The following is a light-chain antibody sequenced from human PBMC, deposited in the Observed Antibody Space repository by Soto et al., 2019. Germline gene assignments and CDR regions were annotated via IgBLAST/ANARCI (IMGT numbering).Light chain of an antibody. CDR2: GAS. J-gene: IGKJ4*01. CDR3: QQYNIWPLT. CDR1: QTVRDN. V-gene: IGKV3D-15*03. Sequence: EIVMTQSPATLSVSPGERATLSCRASQTVRDNLAWYQQQPGQAPRLLIYGASIRATGIPARFSGSGSGTEFTLTIDTLQSEDFAVYYCQQYNIWPLTFGGGTKVEIK.